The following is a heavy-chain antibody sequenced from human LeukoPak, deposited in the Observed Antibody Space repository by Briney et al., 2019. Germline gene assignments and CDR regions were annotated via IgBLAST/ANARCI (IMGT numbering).Heavy chain of an antibody. CDR1: GFTFTSSA. Sequence: SVKVSCKASGFTFTSSAMXXXXXARGXXXXXXXXXXXXSGNTNXAQKFQERXXITRDMSTSTAYMELSSLRSEDTAVYYCAADRPGISMVRGVTVNMDVWGQGTTVTVSS. J-gene: IGHJ6*02. D-gene: IGHD3-10*01. CDR3: AADRPGISMVRGVTVNMDV. CDR2: XXXXSGNT. V-gene: IGHV1-58*02.